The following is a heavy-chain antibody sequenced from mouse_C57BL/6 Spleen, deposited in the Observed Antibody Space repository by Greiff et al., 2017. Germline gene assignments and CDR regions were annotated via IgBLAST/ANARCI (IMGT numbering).Heavy chain of an antibody. V-gene: IGHV1-69*01. CDR1: GYTFTSYW. CDR3: ARRGDYYGSSWGYFDV. D-gene: IGHD1-1*01. Sequence: VQLQQPGAELVMPGASVKLSCKASGYTFTSYWMHWVKQRPGQGLEWIGEIDPSDSYTNYNQKFKGKSTLTVDKSSSTAYMQLSSLTSEDSAVYYCARRGDYYGSSWGYFDVWGTGTTVTVSS. J-gene: IGHJ1*03. CDR2: IDPSDSYT.